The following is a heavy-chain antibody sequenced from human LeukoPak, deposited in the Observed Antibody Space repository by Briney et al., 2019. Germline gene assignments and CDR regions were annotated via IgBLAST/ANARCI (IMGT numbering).Heavy chain of an antibody. J-gene: IGHJ4*02. CDR1: GFTFSSYV. Sequence: GGSLRLSCAASGFTFSSYVMHWVRQAPGKGLEWVAIISDDGSNEYYADSVKGRFTISRDNSKNTLYLQMNSLRAEDTAVYYCAKDNEFGYWGQGTLVTVSS. D-gene: IGHD1-1*01. CDR3: AKDNEFGY. CDR2: ISDDGSNE. V-gene: IGHV3-30*04.